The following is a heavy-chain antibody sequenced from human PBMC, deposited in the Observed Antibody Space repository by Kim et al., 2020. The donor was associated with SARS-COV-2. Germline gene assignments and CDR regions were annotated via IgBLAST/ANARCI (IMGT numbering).Heavy chain of an antibody. CDR3: ARDGGIYGSGSYYTDSTDLDY. Sequence: GGSLRLFCAASGFTFSSYGMHWVRQAPGKGLEWVAVIWYDGSNKYYADSVKGRFTISRDNSKNTLYLQMNSLRAEDTAVYYCARDGGIYGSGSYYTDSTDLDYWGQGTLVTVSS. CDR2: IWYDGSNK. V-gene: IGHV3-33*01. D-gene: IGHD3-10*01. CDR1: GFTFSSYG. J-gene: IGHJ4*02.